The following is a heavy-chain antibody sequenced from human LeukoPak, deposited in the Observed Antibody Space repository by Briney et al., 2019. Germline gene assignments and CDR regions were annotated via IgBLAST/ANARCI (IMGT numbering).Heavy chain of an antibody. D-gene: IGHD6-13*01. CDR1: GFTFSSYA. CDR2: ISYDGSNK. CDR3: ARLTSSSWPQFDY. V-gene: IGHV3-30-3*01. Sequence: GGSLRLSCAASGFTFSSYAMHWVRQAPGKGLEWVAVISYDGSNKYYADSVKGRFTISRDNSKDTLYLQMNSLRAEDTAVYYCARLTSSSWPQFDYWGQGTLVTVSS. J-gene: IGHJ4*02.